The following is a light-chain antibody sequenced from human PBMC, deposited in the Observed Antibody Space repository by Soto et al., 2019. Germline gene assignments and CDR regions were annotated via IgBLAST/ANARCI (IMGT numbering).Light chain of an antibody. V-gene: IGLV1-40*01. CDR3: QSYDSSLSGVV. CDR1: SSNTGAGYD. J-gene: IGLJ2*01. CDR2: VNI. Sequence: QSVLTQPPSVSGAPGQRVTISCTGSSSNTGAGYDVHWYQQLPGTAPKLLIDVNINRPSGVPDRFSGSKSVTSASLAITGLQAEDEADYYCQSYDSSLSGVVFGGGTKLTVL.